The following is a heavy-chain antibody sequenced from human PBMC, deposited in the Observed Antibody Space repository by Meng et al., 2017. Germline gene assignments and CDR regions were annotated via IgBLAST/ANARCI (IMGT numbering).Heavy chain of an antibody. CDR1: GFTFSGSA. D-gene: IGHD3-10*01. V-gene: IGHV3-73*01. J-gene: IGHJ6*02. CDR3: TRHWTMVRGVIRGGYYYYGMDV. CDR2: IRSKANSYAT. Sequence: GESLMISCAASGFTFSGSAMHWVRQASGKGPEWVGRIRSKANSYATAYAASVKGRFTISRDDSKNTAYLQMNSLKTEDTAVYYCTRHWTMVRGVIRGGYYYYGMDVWGQGTTVTVSS.